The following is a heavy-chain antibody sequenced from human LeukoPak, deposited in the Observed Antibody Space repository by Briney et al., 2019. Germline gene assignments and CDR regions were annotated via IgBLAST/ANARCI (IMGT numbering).Heavy chain of an antibody. V-gene: IGHV4-34*01. CDR2: INHSGST. CDR3: ARRGRSGYYTYSWFDP. Sequence: PSETLSLTCAVYGGSFSGYYWSWIRQPPGKGLEWIGEINHSGSTNYNPSLKSRVTISVGTSKGQFSLKLSSVTAADTAVYYCARRGRSGYYTYSWFDPWGQGTLVTVSS. D-gene: IGHD3-3*01. J-gene: IGHJ5*02. CDR1: GGSFSGYY.